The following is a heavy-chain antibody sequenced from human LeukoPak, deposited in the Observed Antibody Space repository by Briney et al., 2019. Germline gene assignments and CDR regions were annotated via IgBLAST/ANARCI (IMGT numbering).Heavy chain of an antibody. J-gene: IGHJ5*02. D-gene: IGHD1-7*01. V-gene: IGHV5-51*01. CDR2: IYPGDSDT. CDR1: RYSFTSYW. Sequence: GESLKISLKGSRYSFTSYWVAWVRQMPGKGLEWMGIIYPGDSDTRYSPSFQGQVTISADKSISTAFLQWGSLKASDSAMYYCARLRPSTSTARNYFAPCGQGTLVTVSS. CDR3: ARLRPSTSTARNYFAP.